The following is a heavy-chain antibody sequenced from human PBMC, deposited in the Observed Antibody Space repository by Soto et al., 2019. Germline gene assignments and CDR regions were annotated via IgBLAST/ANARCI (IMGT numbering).Heavy chain of an antibody. CDR2: IYYSGST. J-gene: IGHJ4*02. V-gene: IGHV4-31*03. CDR1: GGSISSGGYY. Sequence: SETLSLTCTVSGGSISSGGYYWSWIRQHPGKGLEWIGYIYYSGSTYYNPSLKSRVTISVDTSKNQFSLKLSSVTAADTAVYYCAGRFSSIAALQAYWGQGTLVTVSS. CDR3: AGRFSSIAALQAY. D-gene: IGHD6-6*01.